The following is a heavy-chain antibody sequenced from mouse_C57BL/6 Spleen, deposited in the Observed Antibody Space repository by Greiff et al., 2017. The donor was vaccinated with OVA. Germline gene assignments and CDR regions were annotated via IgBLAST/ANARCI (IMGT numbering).Heavy chain of an antibody. V-gene: IGHV3-6*01. J-gene: IGHJ2*01. CDR3: ARGLPGGDY. CDR2: ISYDGSN. Sequence: DVKLQESGPGLVKPSQSLSLTCSVTGYSITSGYYWNWIRQFPGNKLEWMGYISYDGSNNYNPSLKNRISITRDTSKNQFFLKLNSVTTEDTATYYCARGLPGGDYWGQGTTLTVSS. CDR1: GYSITSGYY.